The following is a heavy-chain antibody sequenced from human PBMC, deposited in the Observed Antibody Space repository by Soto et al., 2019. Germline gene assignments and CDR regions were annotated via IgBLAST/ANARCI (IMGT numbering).Heavy chain of an antibody. D-gene: IGHD1-20*01. CDR1: GFGFRDYP. Sequence: EVHLVESGGGLVKPGGSLRLTCAGSGFGFRDYPWNWVRQVPGMGGEWVSSISRGSDYIFYADTVKGRLTISRDNARNSLYLQMSSLRAEDTAVYYCAKDSGCVNNACAYDPWGEGTLVCVSS. V-gene: IGHV3-21*01. CDR3: AKDSGCVNNACAYDP. J-gene: IGHJ5*02. CDR2: ISRGSDYI.